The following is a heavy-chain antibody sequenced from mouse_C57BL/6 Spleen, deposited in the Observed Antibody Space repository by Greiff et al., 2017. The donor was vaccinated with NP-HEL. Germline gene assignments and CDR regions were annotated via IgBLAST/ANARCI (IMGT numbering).Heavy chain of an antibody. CDR2: INPGSGGT. CDR1: GYAFTNYL. CDR3: ARGGYYYGSSWYFDV. J-gene: IGHJ1*03. Sequence: QVQLQQSGAELVRPGTSVKVSCKASGYAFTNYLIEWVKQRPGPGLEWIGVINPGSGGTTHNEKFKGKATLTADKSSSTAYMQLSSLTSEDSAVYFCARGGYYYGSSWYFDVWGTGTTVTVSS. D-gene: IGHD1-1*01. V-gene: IGHV1-54*01.